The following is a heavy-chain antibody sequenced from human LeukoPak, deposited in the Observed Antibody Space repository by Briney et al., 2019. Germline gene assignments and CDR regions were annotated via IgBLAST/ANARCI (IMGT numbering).Heavy chain of an antibody. V-gene: IGHV4-38-2*02. CDR3: ARAYHSSWYLNWFDP. CDR2: IYYSGST. Sequence: SETLSLTCTVSGFSISSGYYWGWIRQPPGKGLEWIGSIYYSGSTYYNPSLKSRVTISVDTSKNQFSLKLSSVTAADTAVYYCARAYHSSWYLNWFDPWGQGTLVTVSS. J-gene: IGHJ5*02. CDR1: GFSISSGYY. D-gene: IGHD6-13*01.